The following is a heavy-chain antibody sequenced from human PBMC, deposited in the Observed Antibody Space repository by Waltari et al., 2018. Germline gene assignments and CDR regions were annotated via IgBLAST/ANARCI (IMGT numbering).Heavy chain of an antibody. J-gene: IGHJ4*02. D-gene: IGHD3-16*01. CDR2: IIPILGIA. CDR1: GGTFSSYT. CDR3: ARFRGEVIPLGFDY. Sequence: QVQLVQSGAEVKKPGSSVKVSCKASGGTFSSYTISWVRQAPGQGLEWMGRIIPILGIANYAQKFQGRVTITADKSTSTAYMELSSLRSEDTAVYYCARFRGEVIPLGFDYWGQGTLVTVSS. V-gene: IGHV1-69*02.